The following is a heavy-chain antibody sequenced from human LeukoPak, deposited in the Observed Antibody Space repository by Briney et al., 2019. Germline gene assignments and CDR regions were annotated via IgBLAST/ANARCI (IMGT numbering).Heavy chain of an antibody. CDR1: GGSITGSSYY. D-gene: IGHD4-23*01. J-gene: IGHJ4*02. Sequence: SETLSLTCTVSGGSITGSSYYWGWIRQPPGKWLEWIGSISYSGSTYYNPSLKSRVTISVDTSKNQFSLKLSSVTAVDTAVYYCARSVDGGNSPFDYWGQGTLVTVSS. V-gene: IGHV4-39*07. CDR2: ISYSGST. CDR3: ARSVDGGNSPFDY.